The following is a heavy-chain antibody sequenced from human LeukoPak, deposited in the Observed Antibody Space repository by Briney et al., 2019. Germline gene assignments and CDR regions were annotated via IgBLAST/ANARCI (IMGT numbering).Heavy chain of an antibody. Sequence: PSQTLSLTCTVSGGSVSSGGYYWSWVRQHPGKGLEWIGYIYYSGGTYYNPSPKSRVTISLDTSKNHFSLTLSSVTAADTAVYYCASALYYFYMDVWGKGTTVTVSS. CDR2: IYYSGGT. CDR3: ASALYYFYMDV. V-gene: IGHV4-31*03. CDR1: GGSVSSGGYY. J-gene: IGHJ6*03.